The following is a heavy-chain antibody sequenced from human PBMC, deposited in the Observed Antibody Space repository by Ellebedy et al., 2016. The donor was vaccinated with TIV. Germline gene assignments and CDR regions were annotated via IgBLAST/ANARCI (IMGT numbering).Heavy chain of an antibody. V-gene: IGHV1-18*04. CDR1: GYTFTSYG. D-gene: IGHD4-23*01. CDR3: ATSPVTTVVTSTYYYYYRMDV. J-gene: IGHJ6*02. Sequence: AASVKVSCKASGYTFTSYGISWVRQAPGQGLEWMGWISAYNGNTNYAQKLQGRVTMTTDTSTSTAYMELRSLRFEDTAVFFCATSPVTTVVTSTYYYYYRMDVWGQGTTVTVSS. CDR2: ISAYNGNT.